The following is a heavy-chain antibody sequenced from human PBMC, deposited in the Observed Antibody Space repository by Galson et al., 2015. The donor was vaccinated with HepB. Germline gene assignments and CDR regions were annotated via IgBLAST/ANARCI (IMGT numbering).Heavy chain of an antibody. CDR3: TRDEVWFGELLPQSYYYYYGMDV. CDR1: GFTFGDYA. Sequence: SLRLSCAASGFTFGDYAMSWFRQAPGKGLEWVGFIRSKAYGGTTEYAASVKGRFTISRDDSKSIAYLQMNSLKTEDTAVYYCTRDEVWFGELLPQSYYYYYGMDVWGQGTTVTVSS. CDR2: IRSKAYGGTT. V-gene: IGHV3-49*03. D-gene: IGHD3-10*01. J-gene: IGHJ6*02.